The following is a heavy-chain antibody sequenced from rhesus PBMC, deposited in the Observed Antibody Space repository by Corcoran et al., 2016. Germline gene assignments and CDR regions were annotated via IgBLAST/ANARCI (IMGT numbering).Heavy chain of an antibody. CDR1: GFTFSDSY. J-gene: IGHJ4*01. CDR3: TRGISTWVFDY. V-gene: IGHV3S22*01. CDR2: FRKKAYGGTA. D-gene: IGHD5-24*01. Sequence: EVQLVESGGGLVQPGGSLRLSCAASGFTFSDSYLTLVRQAPGQGPGWVGFFRKKAYGGTAEYAASVKGRFTISRDDSKSIASLQMNSLKTEDTAVYYCTRGISTWVFDYWGQGVLVTVSS.